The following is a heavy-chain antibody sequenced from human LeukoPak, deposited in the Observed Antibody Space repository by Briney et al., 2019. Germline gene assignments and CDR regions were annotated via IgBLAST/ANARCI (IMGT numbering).Heavy chain of an antibody. CDR2: IIPIFGTA. Sequence: SVKVSCKASGGTFSSYAISWVRQAPGQGLEWKGGIIPIFGTANYAQKFQGRVTITADESTSTAYMELSSLRSEDTAVYYCARGGIYSSSWYGFTDAFDIWGQGTMVTVSS. D-gene: IGHD6-13*01. CDR1: GGTFSSYA. V-gene: IGHV1-69*13. J-gene: IGHJ3*02. CDR3: ARGGIYSSSWYGFTDAFDI.